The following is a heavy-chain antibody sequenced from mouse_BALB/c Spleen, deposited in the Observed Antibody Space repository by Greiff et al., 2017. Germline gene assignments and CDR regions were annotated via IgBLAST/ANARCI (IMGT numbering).Heavy chain of an antibody. J-gene: IGHJ2*01. CDR1: GFTFSSYA. V-gene: IGHV5-6*01. CDR3: ARQGDYDPYYFDY. D-gene: IGHD2-4*01. CDR2: ISSGGSYT. Sequence: EVQLVESGGGLVKPGGSLKLSCAASGFTFSSYAMSWVRQSPEKRLEWVATISSGGSYTYYPDSVKGRFTISRDNAKNTLYLQMSSLKSEDTAMYYCARQGDYDPYYFDYWGQGTTLTVSS.